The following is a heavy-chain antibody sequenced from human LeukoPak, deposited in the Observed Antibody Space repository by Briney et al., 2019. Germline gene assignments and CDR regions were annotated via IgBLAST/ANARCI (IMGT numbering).Heavy chain of an antibody. CDR2: ISYDGSNK. CDR1: GFTFSSYA. Sequence: GGSLRLSCAASGFTFSSYAMHWVRQAPGKGLEWVAVISYDGSNKYYADSVKGRFTISRDNSKNTLYLQMNSLRAEDTAVYYCARSVQLPTTDFDYWGQGTLVTVSS. CDR3: ARSVQLPTTDFDY. D-gene: IGHD2-2*01. V-gene: IGHV3-30-3*01. J-gene: IGHJ4*02.